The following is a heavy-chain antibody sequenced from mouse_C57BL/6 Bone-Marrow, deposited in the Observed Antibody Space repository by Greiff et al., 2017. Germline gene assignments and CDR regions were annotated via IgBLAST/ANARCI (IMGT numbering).Heavy chain of an antibody. V-gene: IGHV7-1*01. CDR1: GFTFSDFY. CDR3: ARDAPFLYGPYAMDY. J-gene: IGHJ4*01. CDR2: SRNHANDYTT. D-gene: IGHD1-1*02. Sequence: EVKVVESGGGLVQSGRSLRLSCATSGFTFSDFYMEWVRQAPGKGLEWIAASRNHANDYTTEYSASVKGRFIVSRDTSQSILYLQMNALRAEDTAIYYCARDAPFLYGPYAMDYWGQGTSVTVSS.